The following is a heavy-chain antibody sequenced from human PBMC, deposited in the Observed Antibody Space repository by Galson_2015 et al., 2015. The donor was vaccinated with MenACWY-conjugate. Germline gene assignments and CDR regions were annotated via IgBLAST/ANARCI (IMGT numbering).Heavy chain of an antibody. J-gene: IGHJ6*02. CDR2: IKKDGGEK. Sequence: SLRLSCAVSGFTFRNYWMTWVRQAPGKGLEWVASIKKDGGEKYYVDSVKGRFTISRDNTKNSMYLEMNSLRAEDTAVYYCARGHYGMDVWGQGTTVTASS. CDR1: GFTFRNYW. V-gene: IGHV3-7*03. CDR3: ARGHYGMDV.